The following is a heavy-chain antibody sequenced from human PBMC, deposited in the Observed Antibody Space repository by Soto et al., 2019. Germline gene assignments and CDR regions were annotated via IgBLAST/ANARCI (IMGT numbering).Heavy chain of an antibody. V-gene: IGHV3-21*04. Sequence: GGSLRLSCAASGFTFSSYTMSWVRQAPGKRLEWVSAITSFSDSSIYYADSVKGRFTISRDNAKNSLYLQMNSLRAEDTAVYYCARDIEPPGLFFDYWGQGTLVTVSS. CDR3: ARDIEPPGLFFDY. D-gene: IGHD6-13*01. J-gene: IGHJ4*02. CDR2: ITSFSDSSI. CDR1: GFTFSSYT.